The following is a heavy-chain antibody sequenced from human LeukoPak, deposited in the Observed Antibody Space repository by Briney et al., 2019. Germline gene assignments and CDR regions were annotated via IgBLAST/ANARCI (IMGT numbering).Heavy chain of an antibody. V-gene: IGHV4-59*01. CDR3: ARDSGSFLDY. CDR1: GGSISSYY. Sequence: SETLSLTCTVSGGSISSYYWSWIRQPPGKGLEWIGYIYYSGSTNYNPSLKSRVTISVDTSKNQFSLKLSSVTAADTAVYYCARDSGSFLDYWGQGTLVTVSS. J-gene: IGHJ4*02. D-gene: IGHD1-26*01. CDR2: IYYSGST.